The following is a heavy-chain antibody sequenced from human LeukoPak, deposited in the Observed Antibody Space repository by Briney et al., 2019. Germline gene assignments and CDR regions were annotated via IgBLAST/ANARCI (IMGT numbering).Heavy chain of an antibody. CDR2: IKQDGSEK. CDR3: ARTVYSSGWDFDY. CDR1: GFTFSSYW. J-gene: IGHJ4*02. V-gene: IGHV3-7*01. Sequence: GGSLRLSCAASGFTFSSYWMSWVRQAPGKGLEWVANIKQDGSEKYYVDSVKGRFAISRDNAKNSLYLQMNSLRAEDTAVYYCARTVYSSGWDFDYWGQGTLVTVSS. D-gene: IGHD6-19*01.